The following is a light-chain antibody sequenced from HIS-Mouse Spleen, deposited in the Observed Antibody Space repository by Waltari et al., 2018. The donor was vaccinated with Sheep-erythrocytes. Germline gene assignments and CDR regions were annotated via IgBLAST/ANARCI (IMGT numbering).Light chain of an antibody. J-gene: IGKJ1*01. CDR1: QSVTSY. CDR2: DAS. Sequence: EIVLTQSLATPSFSPGERATLSCRASQSVTSYLSWYQQKPGQAPRLLIYDASNRATGIPARFSGSGSGTDFTLTISSLEPEDFAVYYCQQRSNWPPTFGQGTKVEIK. V-gene: IGKV3-11*01. CDR3: QQRSNWPPT.